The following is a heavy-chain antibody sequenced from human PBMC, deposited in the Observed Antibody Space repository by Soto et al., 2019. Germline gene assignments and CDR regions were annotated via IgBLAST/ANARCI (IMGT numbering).Heavy chain of an antibody. V-gene: IGHV5-10-1*01. J-gene: IGHJ6*02. Sequence: GESLKISCKGSGYSFTSYWISWVRQMPGKGLEWMGRIDPSDSYTNYSPSFQGHVTISADKSISTAYLQWSSLKASDTAMYYCACHGITMVRGVIINYYGMDVWGQGTTVTVSS. CDR3: ACHGITMVRGVIINYYGMDV. D-gene: IGHD3-10*01. CDR1: GYSFTSYW. CDR2: IDPSDSYT.